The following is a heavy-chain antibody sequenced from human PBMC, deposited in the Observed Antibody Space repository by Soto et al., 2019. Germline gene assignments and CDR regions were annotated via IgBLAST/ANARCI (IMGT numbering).Heavy chain of an antibody. V-gene: IGHV1-18*04. J-gene: IGHJ6*02. D-gene: IGHD3-10*01. Sequence: AAVKVSCEASGYTFTSYGISWGRQAPGQGLEWMGWISAYNGNTNYAQKLQGRVTMTTDTSTSTAYMELRSLRSDDTAVYYCARTIEKGSGRGYGMAVPGQRTTVTVSS. CDR1: GYTFTSYG. CDR3: ARTIEKGSGRGYGMAV. CDR2: ISAYNGNT.